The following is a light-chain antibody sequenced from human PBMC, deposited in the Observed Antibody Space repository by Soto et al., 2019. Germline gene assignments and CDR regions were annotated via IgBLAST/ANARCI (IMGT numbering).Light chain of an antibody. Sequence: DIVMTQSPDSLAVSLGERATINCKSSQSVLYSSNNKNYLAWYQQTPGQPPKLLIYWASTRESGVPDRFSGSGSGTDFTLTISSLQAEDVAVYYCQQYTGPWTFGQGTKVEIK. V-gene: IGKV4-1*01. CDR1: QSVLYSSNNKNY. CDR3: QQYTGPWT. J-gene: IGKJ1*01. CDR2: WAS.